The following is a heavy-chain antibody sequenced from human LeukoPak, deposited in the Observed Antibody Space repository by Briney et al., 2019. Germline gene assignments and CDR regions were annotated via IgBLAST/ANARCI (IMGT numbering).Heavy chain of an antibody. CDR3: ARGDYGGNSVYFDY. CDR1: GFTFSSYA. J-gene: IGHJ4*02. Sequence: GGSLRLSCAASGFTFSSYAVNWVRQVPGKGLEWVATITDSGSTLYTDSVKGRFTIARDNSKNSLSLQMNTLRADDTALYYCARGDYGGNSVYFDYWGQGTLVTVSS. V-gene: IGHV3-23*01. CDR2: ITDSGST. D-gene: IGHD4-23*01.